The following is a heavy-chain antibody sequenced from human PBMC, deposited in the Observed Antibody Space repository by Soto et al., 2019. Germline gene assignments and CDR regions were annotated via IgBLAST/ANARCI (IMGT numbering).Heavy chain of an antibody. D-gene: IGHD6-19*01. CDR2: ISGSGGST. Sequence: GGSLRLSCAASGFTFSSYAMSWVRQAPGKGLAWVSAISGSGGSTYYADSVKGRFTISRDNSKNTLYLQMNSLRAEDTAVYYCAKGRAAVAGLELDYWGQGTLVTVSS. CDR3: AKGRAAVAGLELDY. V-gene: IGHV3-23*01. J-gene: IGHJ4*02. CDR1: GFTFSSYA.